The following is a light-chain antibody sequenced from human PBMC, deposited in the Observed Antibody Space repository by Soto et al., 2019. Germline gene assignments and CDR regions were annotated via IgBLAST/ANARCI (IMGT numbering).Light chain of an antibody. V-gene: IGKV4-1*01. CDR2: WAS. J-gene: IGKJ2*01. CDR3: QQYYSTPVT. Sequence: DIVMTQSPDSLAVSLGERATINCKSSQSVLHSSNNRNYLAWYQQKPGQPPKLVIYWASTRESGVPDRFSGSGSGTDFTLTISSLQAADVAVYYCQQYYSTPVTFGQGTKLEIK. CDR1: QSVLHSSNNRNY.